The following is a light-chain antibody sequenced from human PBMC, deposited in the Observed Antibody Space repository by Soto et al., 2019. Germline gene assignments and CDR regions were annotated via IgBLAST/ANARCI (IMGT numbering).Light chain of an antibody. J-gene: IGLJ1*01. V-gene: IGLV1-47*02. CDR1: SSNIGSNY. CDR3: AAWDDSLSGYV. CDR2: SNN. Sequence: QSVLTQPPSASGTPGQRVTISCSGSSSNIGSNYVYWYQQLPGTAPKLLIYSNNQRPSGVPDRFSGSKSGTPASLAISGLRSEDEADYYCAAWDDSLSGYVFGTGTKLTVL.